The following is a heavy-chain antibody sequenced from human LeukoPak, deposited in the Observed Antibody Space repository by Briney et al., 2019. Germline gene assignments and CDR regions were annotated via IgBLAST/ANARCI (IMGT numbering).Heavy chain of an antibody. CDR3: TRDDFSGSYCD. Sequence: QTGGSLRLSCAASGFTFSSYAMSWVRQAPGKGLEWVANIKGDGSETYYVDSVKGRFTISRDNTRNSLYLQMNSLRADDTATYYCTRDDFSGSYCDWGQGTLVTVSS. CDR2: IKGDGSET. CDR1: GFTFSSYA. J-gene: IGHJ4*02. D-gene: IGHD1-26*01. V-gene: IGHV3-7*01.